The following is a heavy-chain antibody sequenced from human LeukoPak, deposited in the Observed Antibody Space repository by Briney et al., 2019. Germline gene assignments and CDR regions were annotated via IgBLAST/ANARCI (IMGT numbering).Heavy chain of an antibody. CDR2: INPNSGGT. J-gene: IGHJ3*02. V-gene: IGHV1-2*02. CDR3: ARDGPMSPSRNAFDI. D-gene: IGHD6-13*01. CDR1: GYTLTGYY. Sequence: GASVKVSCKASGYTLTGYYMHWVRQAPGQGLEWMGWINPNSGGTNYAQKFQGRVTMTRNMSTSTVYMELSSLRSEDTAVYYCARDGPMSPSRNAFDIWGQGTMVTVSS.